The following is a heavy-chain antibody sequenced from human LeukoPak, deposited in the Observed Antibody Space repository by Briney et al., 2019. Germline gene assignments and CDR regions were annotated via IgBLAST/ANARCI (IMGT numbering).Heavy chain of an antibody. J-gene: IGHJ6*02. CDR2: IIPILGIA. V-gene: IGHV1-69*04. CDR3: ATNFGVVISRYGMDV. D-gene: IGHD3-3*01. CDR1: GYTFTSYG. Sequence: SVKVSCKASGYTFTSYGISWVRQAPGQGLEWMGRIIPILGIANYAQKFQGRVTITADKSTSTAYMELSSLRSEDTAVYYCATNFGVVISRYGMDVWGQGTTVTVSS.